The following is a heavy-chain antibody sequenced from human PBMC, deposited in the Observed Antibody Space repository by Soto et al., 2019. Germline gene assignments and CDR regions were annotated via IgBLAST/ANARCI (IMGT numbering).Heavy chain of an antibody. D-gene: IGHD3-10*01. V-gene: IGHV5-10-1*01. Sequence: GESLKISCKGSGYSFTSYWISWVRQMPGKGLEWMGRIDPSDSYTNYSPSFKGHVTISADKSISTAYLQWSSLKASDTAMYYCAGLAGGLGSYYINNWFDPWYQGTLVSVST. CDR3: AGLAGGLGSYYINNWFDP. J-gene: IGHJ5*02. CDR1: GYSFTSYW. CDR2: IDPSDSYT.